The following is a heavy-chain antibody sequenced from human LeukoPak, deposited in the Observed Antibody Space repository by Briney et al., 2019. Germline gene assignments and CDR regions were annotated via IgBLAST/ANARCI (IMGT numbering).Heavy chain of an antibody. J-gene: IGHJ4*02. Sequence: GGSLTLSCAASVFTFSSYAMNWVRQAPGKGLEWVSAISAGGDTPYYADSAKGRFTLSRDNSKNTVYLQMNSLRAGDTAVYYCAKRRYCSSISCHDFDYWGQGTLVTVSS. CDR1: VFTFSSYA. CDR3: AKRRYCSSISCHDFDY. D-gene: IGHD2-2*01. V-gene: IGHV3-23*01. CDR2: ISAGGDTP.